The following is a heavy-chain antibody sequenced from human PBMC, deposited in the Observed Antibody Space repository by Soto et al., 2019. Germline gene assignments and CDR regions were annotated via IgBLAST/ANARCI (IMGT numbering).Heavy chain of an antibody. Sequence: QVQLQESGPGLVKPSETLSLTCTVSGGSISSYYWSWIRQPPGKGLELIGYIYYSGSTNYNPSLKSRVNISVDTSKNQFSLKLSSVTAADTAVYYCARGDPLLWFGEKVYYGMDVWGQGTTVTVSS. CDR2: IYYSGST. CDR3: ARGDPLLWFGEKVYYGMDV. D-gene: IGHD3-10*01. J-gene: IGHJ6*02. V-gene: IGHV4-59*01. CDR1: GGSISSYY.